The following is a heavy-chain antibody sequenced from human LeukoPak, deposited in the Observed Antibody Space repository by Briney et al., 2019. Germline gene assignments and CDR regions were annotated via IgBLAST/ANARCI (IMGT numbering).Heavy chain of an antibody. J-gene: IGHJ3*02. CDR1: GGSMDTYF. Sequence: PSETLSLTCRVSGGSMDTYFWNWVRQSAGKGLEWIGRIHSSGTANYNPSLKTRASMSIDTSKTQFSVTLTSVTAADTAIYYCVRVPPDYGVIHDAFDIWGQGTVVTVSS. CDR3: VRVPPDYGVIHDAFDI. CDR2: IHSSGTA. V-gene: IGHV4-4*07. D-gene: IGHD3-10*01.